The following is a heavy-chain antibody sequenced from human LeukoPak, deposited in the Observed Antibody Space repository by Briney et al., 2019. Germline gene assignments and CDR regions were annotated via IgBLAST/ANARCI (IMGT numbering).Heavy chain of an antibody. V-gene: IGHV4-59*01. D-gene: IGHD1-26*01. CDR2: IYYSGST. CDR1: GGSISSYY. CDR3: ARDFGRGSYHHMVPHY. J-gene: IGHJ4*02. Sequence: SETLSLTCTVSGGSISSYYWSWIRQPPGKGLEWMGYIYYSGSTNYNPSLKSRVTISVDTSKNQFSLKLSSVTAADTAVYYCARDFGRGSYHHMVPHYWGQGTLVTVSS.